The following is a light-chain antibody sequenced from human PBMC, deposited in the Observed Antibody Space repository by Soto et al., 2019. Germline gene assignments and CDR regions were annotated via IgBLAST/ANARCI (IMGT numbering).Light chain of an antibody. CDR3: QQVSSYPTT. Sequence: AIQVTQSPSSLSASVGDRVTITCRASQDIRGALAWYQQKPGKAPKLLIYDVSTLENEVPSRFSGSSSGTQLTLTISSLQPKDFGTYYCQQVSSYPTTFGHGTRLEIK. V-gene: IGKV1-13*02. CDR1: QDIRGA. CDR2: DVS. J-gene: IGKJ5*01.